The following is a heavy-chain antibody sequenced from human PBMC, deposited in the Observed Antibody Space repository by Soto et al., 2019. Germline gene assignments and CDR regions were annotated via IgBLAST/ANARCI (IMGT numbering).Heavy chain of an antibody. CDR3: AREGWPLLQTGMDV. D-gene: IGHD2-15*01. CDR1: GFSFTNYE. J-gene: IGHJ6*02. V-gene: IGHV3-48*02. Sequence: PGGSLRLSCAVSGFSFTNYEMNWVRQAPGKGLEWVSYISSSNRTINYADSVKGRFIISRDNAKNSLYLQMHSLRDEDTAVYYCAREGWPLLQTGMDVWGQGTTVTVSS. CDR2: ISSSNRTI.